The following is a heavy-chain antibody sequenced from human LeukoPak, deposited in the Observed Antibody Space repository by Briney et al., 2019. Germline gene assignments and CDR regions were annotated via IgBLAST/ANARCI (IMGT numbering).Heavy chain of an antibody. D-gene: IGHD7-27*01. CDR1: GFTFSSYG. J-gene: IGHJ4*02. CDR3: ANGYWGDY. CDR2: ISYDGSNK. Sequence: GGSLRLSCAASGFTFSSYGMHWVRQAPGKGLEWVAVISYDGSNKYYADSVKGRFTISRDNSKNTLYLQMNSLRAEDTAVYYCANGYWGDYWGQGTLVTVSS. V-gene: IGHV3-30*18.